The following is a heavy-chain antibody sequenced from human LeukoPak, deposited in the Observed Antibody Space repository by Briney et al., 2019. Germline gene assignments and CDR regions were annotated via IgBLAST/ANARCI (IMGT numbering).Heavy chain of an antibody. V-gene: IGHV4-59*01. CDR3: ARSYYDSSGSFDY. CDR2: IHYSGST. CDR1: GGSISSYY. Sequence: SETLSLTCTVSGGSISSYYWSWIRLPPGKGLEWIGYIHYSGSTNYNPSLKSRVTISVDTSKNQFSLKLSSVTAADTAVYYCARSYYDSSGSFDYWGQGTLVTVSS. D-gene: IGHD3-22*01. J-gene: IGHJ4*02.